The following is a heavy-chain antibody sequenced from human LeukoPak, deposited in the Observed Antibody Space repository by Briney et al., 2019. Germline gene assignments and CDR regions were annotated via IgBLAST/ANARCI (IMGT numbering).Heavy chain of an antibody. CDR1: GFTITSYG. CDR2: ISGGADST. CDR3: AKDSPVCTY. D-gene: IGHD2-8*01. J-gene: IGHJ4*02. Sequence: GSLRLSXTASGFTITSYGMSWVRQDPGKGLEWVSAISGGADSTYYADSVKGRFTISRDSSKNTLYLQMDSLRAEDTAIYYCAKDSPVCTYWGQGTLVTVSS. V-gene: IGHV3-23*01.